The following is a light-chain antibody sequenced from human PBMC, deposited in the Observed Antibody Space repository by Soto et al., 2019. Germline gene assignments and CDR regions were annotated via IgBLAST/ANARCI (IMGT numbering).Light chain of an antibody. CDR1: QTISSNY. V-gene: IGKV3-20*01. CDR3: QQYGRSPYT. J-gene: IGKJ3*01. CDR2: GTS. Sequence: EIVLTQSPGILSLSPGERATLSCRASQTISSNYLAWYQQKPGQAPRLLISGTSIRATGIPHRFSGSGSGTDFALTFSNLEPGDYAVFYCQQYGRSPYTFGPGTKVVF.